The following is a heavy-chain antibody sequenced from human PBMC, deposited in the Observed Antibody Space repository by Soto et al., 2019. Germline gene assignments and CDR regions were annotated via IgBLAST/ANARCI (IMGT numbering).Heavy chain of an antibody. J-gene: IGHJ6*03. D-gene: IGHD2-2*01. CDR2: MNPNSGNT. V-gene: IGHV1-8*01. CDR3: ARHCSSRSPAACYYSMDA. Sequence: GASVKVSCKASGYTFTSYDINWVRQATGQGLEWMGWMNPNSGNTGYAQKFQGRVTMTRNTAVSTAYMELSSLTSEHTAVYYCARHCSSRSPAACYYSMDAWGEGTTVTVSS. CDR1: GYTFTSYD.